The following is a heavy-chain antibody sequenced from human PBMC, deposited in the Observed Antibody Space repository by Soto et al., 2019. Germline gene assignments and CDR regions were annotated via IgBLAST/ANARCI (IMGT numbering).Heavy chain of an antibody. CDR2: INVKDGHI. CDR3: ARDFDFLCDY. V-gene: IGHV1-18*01. CDR1: GYSFSKYG. Sequence: QVQLVQSGAEVKEPGATVKVSCKASGYSFSKYGISWVRQAPGQGLEWLGWINVKDGHINYGRNFQGRLILTTDTSTTTAYMELRTLRFDDTAVYYCARDFDFLCDYWGQGTGVTVSS. D-gene: IGHD2-2*01. J-gene: IGHJ4*02.